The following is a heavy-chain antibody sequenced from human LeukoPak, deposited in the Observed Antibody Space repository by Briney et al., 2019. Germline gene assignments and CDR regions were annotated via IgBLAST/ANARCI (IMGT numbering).Heavy chain of an antibody. CDR2: IYTSGST. J-gene: IGHJ6*02. V-gene: IGHV4-4*07. Sequence: SETLSLTCTVSGGSISSYYWSWIRQPAGKGLEWIGRIYTSGSTYYNPSLKSRVTISVDTSKNQFSLKLSSVTAADTAVYYCARDVFGYCSGGSCYSYYYYYGMDVWGQGTTVTVSS. CDR3: ARDVFGYCSGGSCYSYYYYYGMDV. D-gene: IGHD2-15*01. CDR1: GGSISSYY.